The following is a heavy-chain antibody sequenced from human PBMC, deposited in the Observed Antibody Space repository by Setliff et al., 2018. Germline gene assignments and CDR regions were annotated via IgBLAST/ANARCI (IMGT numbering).Heavy chain of an antibody. Sequence: LRLSCAASGFTFSSYWMSWVRQAPGKGLEWVSYISSSGSTIYYADSVKGRFTISRDNAKNSLYLQMNSLRAEDTAVYYCACPDILTGLYDYWGQGTLVTVSS. CDR3: ACPDILTGLYDY. J-gene: IGHJ4*02. V-gene: IGHV3-48*03. CDR1: GFTFSSYW. D-gene: IGHD3-9*01. CDR2: ISSSGSTI.